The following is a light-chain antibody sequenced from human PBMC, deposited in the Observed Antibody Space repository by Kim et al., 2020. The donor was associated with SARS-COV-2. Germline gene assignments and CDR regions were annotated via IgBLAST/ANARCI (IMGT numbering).Light chain of an antibody. CDR2: DAS. Sequence: LSTGERVTLSCRASQSVGSQLAWYQHKSGQAPRLLIYDASNRATGIPARFSGSGSGTDFTLTISSLQPEDFAVYYCPQRDSWPRTFGQGTKVEIK. V-gene: IGKV3-11*01. J-gene: IGKJ1*01. CDR3: PQRDSWPRT. CDR1: QSVGSQ.